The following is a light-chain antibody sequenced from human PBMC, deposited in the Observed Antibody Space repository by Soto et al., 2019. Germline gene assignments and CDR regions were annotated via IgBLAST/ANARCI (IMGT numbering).Light chain of an antibody. CDR1: SSDVGGYNY. CDR3: SSSGSTSTRYV. J-gene: IGLJ1*01. CDR2: EVS. V-gene: IGLV2-14*01. Sequence: QSVLTQPASVSGSPGQSITISCTGTSSDVGGYNYVSWYQQHPGKAPQLMIYEVSNRPSGVSNRFSGSKSGNTASLTISGLPAEDEDDYFCSSSGSTSTRYVFGTGTKLTVL.